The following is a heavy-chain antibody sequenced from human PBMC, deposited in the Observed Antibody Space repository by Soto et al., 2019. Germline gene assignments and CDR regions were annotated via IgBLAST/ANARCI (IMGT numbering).Heavy chain of an antibody. CDR1: GFTFSSYE. CDR3: ARDRRDLIAVAGEYYYYYYGMDV. CDR2: ISSSGSTI. V-gene: IGHV3-48*03. Sequence: EVQLVESGGGLVQPGGSLRLSCAASGFTFSSYEMNWVRQAPGKGLEWVSYISSSGSTIYYADSVKGRFTISRDNAKNSLYLQMNSLRAEDTAVYYCARDRRDLIAVAGEYYYYYYGMDVWGQGTTVTVSS. D-gene: IGHD6-19*01. J-gene: IGHJ6*02.